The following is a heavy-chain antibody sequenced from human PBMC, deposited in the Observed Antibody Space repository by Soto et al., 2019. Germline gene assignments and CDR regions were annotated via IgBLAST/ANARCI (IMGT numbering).Heavy chain of an antibody. Sequence: EVQLVESGGGLIQPGGSLRLSCAASGFTVSSNHMSWVRQAPGKGLEWVSVIHSAGSTHYADSVKGRFTISRDTSKNMLYLQMNSLRAEDTAVYYGARDCSGGSCYLYWGQGTLVIVSS. J-gene: IGHJ4*02. V-gene: IGHV3-53*01. CDR1: GFTVSSNH. CDR2: IHSAGST. D-gene: IGHD2-15*01. CDR3: ARDCSGGSCYLY.